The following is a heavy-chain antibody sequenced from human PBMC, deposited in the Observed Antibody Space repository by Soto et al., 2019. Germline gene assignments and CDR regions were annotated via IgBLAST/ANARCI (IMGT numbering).Heavy chain of an antibody. CDR2: TYYSPKWYN. V-gene: IGHV6-1*01. Sequence: QTRSLTCSISGDSVSSNSAAWNWIRHSPSRGLEWLGRTYYSPKWYNDYAVSVKSRITINPDTSKNQFSLQLNSVTPEDTAVYYCARDHVSYSGFDYWGQETLVTVSS. D-gene: IGHD1-26*01. CDR1: GDSVSSNSAA. CDR3: ARDHVSYSGFDY. J-gene: IGHJ4*02.